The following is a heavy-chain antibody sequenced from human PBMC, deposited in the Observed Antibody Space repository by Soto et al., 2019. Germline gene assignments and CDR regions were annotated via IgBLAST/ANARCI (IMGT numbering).Heavy chain of an antibody. J-gene: IGHJ3*02. D-gene: IGHD3-22*01. V-gene: IGHV4-30-4*01. CDR2: IYYSGST. CDR1: GGSISSGDYY. CDR3: ARDWYYYDSSGYDYAFDI. Sequence: QVQLQESGPGLVKPSQTLSLTCTVSGGSISSGDYYWSWIRQPPGKGLEWIGYIYYSGSTYYNPSLKSRVTISVDTSKNQFSLKLSSETAADTAVYYCARDWYYYDSSGYDYAFDIWGQGTMVTVSS.